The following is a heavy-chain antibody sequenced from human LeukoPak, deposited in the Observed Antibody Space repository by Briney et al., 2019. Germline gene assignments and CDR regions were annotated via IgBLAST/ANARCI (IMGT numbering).Heavy chain of an antibody. V-gene: IGHV4-39*07. J-gene: IGHJ4*02. D-gene: IGHD2-15*01. CDR2: IYHSGST. CDR1: GGSISSSSYY. CDR3: ARGVCSGGSCYTYDY. Sequence: SETLSLTCTVSGGSISSSSYYWGWIRQPPGKGLEWIGYIYHSGSTYYNPSLKSRVTISVDRSKNQFSLKLSSVTAADTAVYYCARGVCSGGSCYTYDYWGQGTLVTVSS.